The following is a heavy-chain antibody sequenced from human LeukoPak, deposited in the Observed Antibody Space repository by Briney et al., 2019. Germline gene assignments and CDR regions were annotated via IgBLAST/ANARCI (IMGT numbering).Heavy chain of an antibody. V-gene: IGHV4-61*02. J-gene: IGHJ4*02. Sequence: PSQTLSLTCTVSGGSISSGSYYWSWIRQPAGKGLEWIGRIYTSGSTNYNPSLKSRVTISVDTPKNQFSLKLSSVTAADTAVYYCARDYYDSSGYPAGDYWGQGTLVTVSS. CDR2: IYTSGST. CDR3: ARDYYDSSGYPAGDY. D-gene: IGHD3-22*01. CDR1: GGSISSGSYY.